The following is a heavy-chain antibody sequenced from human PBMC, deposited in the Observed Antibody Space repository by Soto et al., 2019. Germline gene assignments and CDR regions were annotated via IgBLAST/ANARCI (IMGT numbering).Heavy chain of an antibody. CDR3: ARIGSSGYGSFDY. CDR1: GFTFSSYA. Sequence: QVQLVESGGGVVQPGRSLRLSCAASGFTFSSYAMHWVRQAPGKGLEWVAVISYDGSNKYYADSVKGRFTISRDNSKNTFYLKINSLSAENTAVYNGARIGSSGYGSFDYGGRETLFTVPS. V-gene: IGHV3-30-3*01. D-gene: IGHD3-22*01. J-gene: IGHJ4*02. CDR2: ISYDGSNK.